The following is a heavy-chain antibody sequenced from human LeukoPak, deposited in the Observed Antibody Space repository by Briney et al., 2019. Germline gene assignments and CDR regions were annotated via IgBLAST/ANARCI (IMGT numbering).Heavy chain of an antibody. J-gene: IGHJ4*02. V-gene: IGHV3-53*01. CDR3: ARDLMGGGSYSFDY. Sequence: GGSLRLSCAASGFTVSSNYMSWVRQAPGKGLEWVSVIYSGGSTYYADSVKGRFTISRDNSKNTLYLQMNSLRAEDTAVYYCARDLMGGGSYSFDYWGQGTLVTVSS. CDR2: IYSGGST. CDR1: GFTVSSNY. D-gene: IGHD1-26*01.